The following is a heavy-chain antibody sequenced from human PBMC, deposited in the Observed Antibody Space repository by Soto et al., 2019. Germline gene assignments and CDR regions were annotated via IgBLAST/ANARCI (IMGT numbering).Heavy chain of an antibody. D-gene: IGHD1-20*01. CDR1: GGSFSGYY. CDR2: INHSGST. J-gene: IGHJ6*02. V-gene: IGHV4-34*01. Sequence: QVQLQQWGAGLLKPSETLSLTCAVYGGSFSGYYWSWIRQPPGKGLEWIGEINHSGSTNYNPSLKSRVTISVDTSKNQFSLKLSSVTAADTAVYYCARGPRINRDLVRWNYGMDVWGQGTTVTVSS. CDR3: ARGPRINRDLVRWNYGMDV.